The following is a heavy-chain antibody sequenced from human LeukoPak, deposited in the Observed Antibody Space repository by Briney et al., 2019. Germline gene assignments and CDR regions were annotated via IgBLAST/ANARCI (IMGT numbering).Heavy chain of an antibody. CDR1: GFTFSTYW. Sequence: PGGSLRLSCAASGFTFSTYWMSWVRQAPGKGLEWVSSISRSSDYIYYADSVKGRFTISRDNAKNALYLQMNSLRAEDTAVYYCARDYLYYDILTGYLGDAFDIWGQGTMVTVSS. J-gene: IGHJ3*02. CDR2: ISRSSDYI. CDR3: ARDYLYYDILTGYLGDAFDI. V-gene: IGHV3-21*01. D-gene: IGHD3-9*01.